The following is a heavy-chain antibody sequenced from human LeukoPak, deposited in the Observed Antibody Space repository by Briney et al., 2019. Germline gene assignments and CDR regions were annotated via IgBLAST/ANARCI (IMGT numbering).Heavy chain of an antibody. D-gene: IGHD6-13*01. CDR1: GYTFTSYA. Sequence: GGSLRLSCAASGYTFTSYAMHWVRQAPGQRLEWMGWINAGNGNTKYSQKFQGRVTITRDTSASTAYMELSSLRSEDTAVYYCARGGAAAAPFDYWGQGTLVTVSS. V-gene: IGHV1-3*01. CDR2: INAGNGNT. CDR3: ARGGAAAAPFDY. J-gene: IGHJ4*02.